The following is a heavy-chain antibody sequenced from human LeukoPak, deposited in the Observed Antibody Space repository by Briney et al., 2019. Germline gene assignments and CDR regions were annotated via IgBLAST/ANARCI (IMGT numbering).Heavy chain of an antibody. CDR3: AKRGIVIRAVIIVGFHKEAYYFDD. CDR2: ISGSAGGT. D-gene: IGHD3-10*01. J-gene: IGHJ4*02. V-gene: IGHV3-23*01. Sequence: GGSLRLSCAASGITLSNYGMSWVRQAPGKGLEWVAGISGSAGGTIYAASVKGRFTISRDNAKNTLYQQMNSLRAEDTAVYFCAKRGIVIRAVIIVGFHKEAYYFDDWGQGALVTVSS. CDR1: GITLSNYG.